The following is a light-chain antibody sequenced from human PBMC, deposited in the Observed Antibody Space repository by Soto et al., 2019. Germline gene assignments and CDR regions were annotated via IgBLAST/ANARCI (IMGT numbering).Light chain of an antibody. J-gene: IGKJ1*01. V-gene: IGKV3-20*01. CDR1: QSISIN. CDR2: GAS. CDR3: QQYGISPSWT. Sequence: ELVLTQSPGTLSVSPGDRVTLSCRASQSISINLAWYQHKPGQAPRLLIHGASTRATGIPARISGSGSGTDFTLTISRLEPEDFAVYYGQQYGISPSWTFGQGTKVDIK.